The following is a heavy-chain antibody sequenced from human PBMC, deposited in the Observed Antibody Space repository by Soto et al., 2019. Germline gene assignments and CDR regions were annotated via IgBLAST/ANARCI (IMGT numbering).Heavy chain of an antibody. V-gene: IGHV1-2*02. CDR3: ARGPLE. CDR1: VYTVTRYY. J-gene: IGHJ4*02. Sequence: SVKASCKSPVYTVTRYYLHWVRQAPGQGPEWGGKIDPDSGDTDQSQKFHGRVTLTSDTAIDTAYMELTRLTLDDTAIYYCARGPLEWGQGTLVTGSS. CDR2: IDPDSGDT.